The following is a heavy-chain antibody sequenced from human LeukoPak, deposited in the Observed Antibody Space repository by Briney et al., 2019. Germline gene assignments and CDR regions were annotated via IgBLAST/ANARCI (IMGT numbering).Heavy chain of an antibody. V-gene: IGHV4-59*01. J-gene: IGHJ4*02. CDR2: IYYNGRP. CDR3: ARGTASFDY. Sequence: SETLPLTCTVSGDSISAKYWNWIRQPPGKGLEWVAFIYYNGRPKYNPSLQSRVSISIDTSTNQFSLRLTSVTAADTAIYYCARGTASFDYWGPGTPVTVSS. CDR1: GDSISAKY.